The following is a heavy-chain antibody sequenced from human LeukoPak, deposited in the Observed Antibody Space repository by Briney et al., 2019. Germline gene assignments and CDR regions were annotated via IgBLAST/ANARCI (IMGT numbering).Heavy chain of an antibody. Sequence: PSETLSLTCTVSGGSISSSSYYWGWIRQPPGKGLEWIGYIYYSGSTNYNPSLKSRVTISVDTSKNQFSLKLSSVTAADTAVYYCARGPAKVGYGGKGWYFDYWGQGTLVTVSS. D-gene: IGHD4-23*01. J-gene: IGHJ4*02. V-gene: IGHV4-61*05. CDR1: GGSISSSSYY. CDR2: IYYSGST. CDR3: ARGPAKVGYGGKGWYFDY.